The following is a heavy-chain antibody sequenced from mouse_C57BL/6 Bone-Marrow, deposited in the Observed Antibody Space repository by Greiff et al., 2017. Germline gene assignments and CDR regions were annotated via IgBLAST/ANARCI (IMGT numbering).Heavy chain of an antibody. D-gene: IGHD1-1*01. CDR2: FYPGSGSI. CDR1: GYTFTEYT. CDR3: ARHSLYYYGSRGYYAMDY. J-gene: IGHJ4*01. Sequence: QVQLKQSGAELVKPGASVKLSCQASGYTFTEYTIHWVKQRSGQGLEWIGWFYPGSGSIKYNEKFKDKATLTADKSSSTVYMELSRLTSEDSAVYFCARHSLYYYGSRGYYAMDYWGQGTSVTVSS. V-gene: IGHV1-62-2*01.